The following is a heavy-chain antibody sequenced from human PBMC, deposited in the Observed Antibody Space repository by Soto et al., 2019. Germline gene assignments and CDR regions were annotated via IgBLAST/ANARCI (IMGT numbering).Heavy chain of an antibody. V-gene: IGHV3-23*01. J-gene: IGHJ4*02. Sequence: GGSLRLSCAASGFTFSSYAMSWVRQAPGKGLEWVSAISGSGGSTYYADSVKGRFTISRDNSKNTLYLQMNSLRAEDTAVYYCAKDTYSGSLKYFQDPFDYWGQGTLVTVSS. D-gene: IGHD3-10*01. CDR3: AKDTYSGSLKYFQDPFDY. CDR1: GFTFSSYA. CDR2: ISGSGGST.